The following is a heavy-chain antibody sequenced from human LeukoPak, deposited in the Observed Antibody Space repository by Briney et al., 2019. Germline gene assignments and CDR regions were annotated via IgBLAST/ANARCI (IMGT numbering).Heavy chain of an antibody. Sequence: PSETLSLTCNVSGGSISSYYWSWIRQPAGKGLEWIGRIYSSGSTNYNPSLKSRVSMSVDTTKNQFSLNLSFVTAADTAVYYCARGYGAGHYLDYWGQGTPVTVSS. J-gene: IGHJ4*02. CDR1: GGSISSYY. D-gene: IGHD6-19*01. CDR3: ARGYGAGHYLDY. CDR2: IYSSGST. V-gene: IGHV4-4*07.